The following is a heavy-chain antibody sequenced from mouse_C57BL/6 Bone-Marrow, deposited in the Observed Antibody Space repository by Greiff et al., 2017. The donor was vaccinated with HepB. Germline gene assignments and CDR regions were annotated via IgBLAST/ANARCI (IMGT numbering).Heavy chain of an antibody. J-gene: IGHJ4*01. V-gene: IGHV14-3*01. Sequence: EVQLVESVAELVRPGASVKLSCTASGFNIKNTYMHWVKQRPEQGLEWIGRIDPANGNTKYAPKFPGKATITADTSSNTAYLQLSSLTSEDTAIYYCARETAQAYYAMDYWGQGTSVTVSS. CDR3: ARETAQAYYAMDY. CDR1: GFNIKNTY. CDR2: IDPANGNT. D-gene: IGHD3-2*02.